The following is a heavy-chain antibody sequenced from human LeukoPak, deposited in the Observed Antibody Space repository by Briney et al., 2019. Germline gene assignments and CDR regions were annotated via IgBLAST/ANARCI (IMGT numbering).Heavy chain of an antibody. CDR1: SGSFRTYY. D-gene: IGHD2-15*01. V-gene: IGHV4-59*05. Sequence: PSETLSLTCTVSSGSFRTYYWSWIRQPPRPGLERIGSIYYCWSTYYYSYLNSQVPISVDTSRNQYSLSLSFMTVADAAVYYYARDLTVVVVAATRLDAFDIWGQGTMVTVSS. CDR3: ARDLTVVVVAATRLDAFDI. CDR2: IYYCWST. J-gene: IGHJ3*02.